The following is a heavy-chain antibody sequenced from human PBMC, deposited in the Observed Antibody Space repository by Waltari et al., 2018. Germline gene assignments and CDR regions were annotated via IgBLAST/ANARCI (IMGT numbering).Heavy chain of an antibody. V-gene: IGHV1-24*01. CDR3: ARQYSGSYYHSAFDI. Sequence: QVQLVQSGAEVKKPGASVKVSCKVSGYTLTELSMHWVRQAPGKGLEWMGGFDPEDGETIYAQKLQGRVTMTTDTSTSTAYMELRSLRSDDTAVYYCARQYSGSYYHSAFDIWGQGTMVTVSS. J-gene: IGHJ3*02. CDR1: GYTLTELS. CDR2: FDPEDGET. D-gene: IGHD1-26*01.